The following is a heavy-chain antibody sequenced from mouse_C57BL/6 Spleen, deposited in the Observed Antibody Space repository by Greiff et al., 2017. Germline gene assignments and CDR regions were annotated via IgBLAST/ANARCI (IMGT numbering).Heavy chain of an antibody. CDR1: GFSLTSYG. CDR2: IWSDGST. V-gene: IGHV2-6-1*01. Sequence: QVQLKDSGPGLVAPSQSLSITCTVSGFSLTSYGVHWVRQPPGKGLEWLVVIWSDGSTTYNSALKSRLSISKDNSKGQVFLKMNSLQTDDTAMYYCARQARDGGYFDVWGTGTTVTVSS. J-gene: IGHJ1*03. CDR3: ARQARDGGYFDV. D-gene: IGHD3-1*01.